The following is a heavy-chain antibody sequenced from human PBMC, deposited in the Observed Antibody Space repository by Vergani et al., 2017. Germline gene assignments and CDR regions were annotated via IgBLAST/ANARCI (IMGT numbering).Heavy chain of an antibody. V-gene: IGHV3-30*18. Sequence: QVQLVESGGGVVQPGRSLRLSCAASGFTFSSYGMHWVRQAPGKGLERVAVISYDGSNKYYADSVKGRFTISRDNSKNTLYLQMNSLRAEDTAVYYCAKEGNYGDYYFDYWGQGALVTVSS. CDR2: ISYDGSNK. CDR3: AKEGNYGDYYFDY. CDR1: GFTFSSYG. J-gene: IGHJ4*02. D-gene: IGHD4-17*01.